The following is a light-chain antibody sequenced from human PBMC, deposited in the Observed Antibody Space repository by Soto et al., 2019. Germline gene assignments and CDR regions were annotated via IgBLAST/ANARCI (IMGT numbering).Light chain of an antibody. CDR1: QSVCNG. Sequence: DIQMTQSPSTLSASVGDRVTITCRASQSVCNGLAWYQQKRGKAPELLIYDASSLKSGVPSRFSGSGSGTEFALAISSLQPDDFATDYCQQYNTYSGFGQGTKVEIK. CDR3: QQYNTYSG. J-gene: IGKJ1*01. CDR2: DAS. V-gene: IGKV1-5*01.